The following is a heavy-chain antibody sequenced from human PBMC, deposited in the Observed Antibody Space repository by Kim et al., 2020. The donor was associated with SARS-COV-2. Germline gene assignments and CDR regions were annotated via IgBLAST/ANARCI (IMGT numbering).Heavy chain of an antibody. J-gene: IGHJ4*02. CDR2: SYHTGKT. CDR3: AGSIAVAGLYYFDF. V-gene: IGHV4-39*01. CDR1: GGSIKSGAYY. D-gene: IGHD6-19*01. Sequence: SETLSLTCSVSGGSIKSGAYYWGWVRQPPGKGLEWLATSYHTGKTFYSASLKTRLSMSMDPSKNQLSLRLGSVTAADTATYFCAGSIAVAGLYYFDFWGQGALVSVSS.